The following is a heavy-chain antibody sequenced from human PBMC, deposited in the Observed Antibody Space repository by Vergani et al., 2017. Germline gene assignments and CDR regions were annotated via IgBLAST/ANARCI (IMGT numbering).Heavy chain of an antibody. V-gene: IGHV3-49*03. D-gene: IGHD5-18*01. Sequence: EVQLVESGGGLVQPGRSLRLSCTASGFTFGDYAMSWFRQAPGKGLEWVGFIKSKAYGGTTEYAASVKGRFTISRDDSKSIAYLQMNSLKTEDTAVYYCTRLATAKPYYYYYGMDVWGQGTTVTVSS. J-gene: IGHJ6*02. CDR2: IKSKAYGGTT. CDR1: GFTFGDYA. CDR3: TRLATAKPYYYYYGMDV.